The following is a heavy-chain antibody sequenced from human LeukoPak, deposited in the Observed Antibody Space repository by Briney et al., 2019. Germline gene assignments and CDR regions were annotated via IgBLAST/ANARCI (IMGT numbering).Heavy chain of an antibody. D-gene: IGHD4-17*01. CDR3: AKNKLGYGDYYYGMDV. J-gene: IGHJ6*02. CDR1: GFTFSSYA. Sequence: GGSLRLSCAASGFTFSSYAMSWVRQAPGKGLEWVSAISGSGGSTYYADSVKGRFTISRDNSKNTLYLQMNSLRAEDTAVYYCAKNKLGYGDYYYGMDVWGQGTTVTVSS. CDR2: ISGSGGST. V-gene: IGHV3-23*01.